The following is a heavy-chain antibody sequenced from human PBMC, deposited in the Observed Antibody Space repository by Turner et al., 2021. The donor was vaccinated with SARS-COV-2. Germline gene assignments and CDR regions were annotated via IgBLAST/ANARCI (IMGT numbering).Heavy chain of an antibody. CDR2: ISYDGSNK. V-gene: IGHV3-30*18. CDR1: GFTFRSYG. CDR3: AKAFVPPNMITFGGVIAPFDY. J-gene: IGHJ4*02. Sequence: VQLVASGGGVVQPGRSLRLSCAASGFTFRSYGMHWVRQAPGKGLEWVAVISYDGSNKYYADSVKGRFTISRDNSKNTLYLQMNSLRAEDTAVYYCAKAFVPPNMITFGGVIAPFDYWGQGTLVTVSS. D-gene: IGHD3-16*02.